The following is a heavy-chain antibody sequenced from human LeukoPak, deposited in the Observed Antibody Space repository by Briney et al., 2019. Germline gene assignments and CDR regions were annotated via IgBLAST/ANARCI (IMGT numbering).Heavy chain of an antibody. CDR2: ISASGDAT. Sequence: GGSLRLSCAASGFTFSSYGMSWVRQAPGKGLECVSIISASGDATKYADSVEGRFTISRDNSKNTLYLQMNSLRAEDTAIYYCARLSWFGEFFGYWGQGTLVTVSS. CDR3: ARLSWFGEFFGY. J-gene: IGHJ4*02. V-gene: IGHV3-23*01. CDR1: GFTFSSYG. D-gene: IGHD3-10*01.